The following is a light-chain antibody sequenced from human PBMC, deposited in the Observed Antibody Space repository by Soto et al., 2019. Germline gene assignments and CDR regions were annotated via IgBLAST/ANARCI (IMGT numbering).Light chain of an antibody. J-gene: IGKJ1*01. CDR3: QQYGSS. V-gene: IGKV3-20*01. CDR1: QSVSSSY. CDR2: GAS. Sequence: EIVLTPSPGTLSLSPGEKATLSSRASQSVSSSYLAWYQQKPGQAPRLLVYGASSRATGIPDRFSGSGSGTDFTLTISRLEPEDFAVYYCQQYGSSFGQGTKV.